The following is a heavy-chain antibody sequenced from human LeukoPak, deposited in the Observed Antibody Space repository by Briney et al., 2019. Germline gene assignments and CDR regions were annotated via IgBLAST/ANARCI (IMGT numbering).Heavy chain of an antibody. CDR1: GGSFSGYY. CDR3: ARGVLRCFDWLETYNWFDP. D-gene: IGHD3-9*01. Sequence: SETLSLTCAVYGGSFSGYYWSWIRQPPGKGLEWIGEINHSGSTNYNPSLKSRVTISVDTSKNQFSLKLSSVTAADTAVYYCARGVLRCFDWLETYNWFDPWGQGTLVTVSS. CDR2: INHSGST. J-gene: IGHJ5*02. V-gene: IGHV4-34*01.